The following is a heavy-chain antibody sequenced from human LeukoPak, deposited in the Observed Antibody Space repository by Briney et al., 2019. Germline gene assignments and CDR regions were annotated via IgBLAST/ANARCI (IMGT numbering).Heavy chain of an antibody. J-gene: IGHJ4*02. CDR2: IFPDDSDT. CDR1: GYRFTNYW. V-gene: IGHV5-51*01. Sequence: GESLKISCKGSGYRFTNYWIGWVRQMPGKGLEWMGIIFPDDSDTRYSPSFQGQVTISADKSISTAYLQWSSLKASDTAMYYCAIGGDSTTSCYRCFNYWGQGTLVTVSS. CDR3: AIGGDSTTSCYRCFNY. D-gene: IGHD2-2*01.